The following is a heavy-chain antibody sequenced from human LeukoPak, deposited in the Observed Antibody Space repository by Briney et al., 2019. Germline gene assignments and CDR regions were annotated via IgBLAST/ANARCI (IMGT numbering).Heavy chain of an antibody. D-gene: IGHD2-15*01. J-gene: IGHJ6*04. Sequence: PGGSLRLSCAASGFTFSSYAMHWVRQTPGKGLEWEAVISYDGNNKYYADSVKGRFTISRDNSKNTLYLQMNSLRPEDTSVYYCARDRCSGGSCRAYNYYYGLDVWGEGTTVTVSS. V-gene: IGHV3-30*04. CDR2: ISYDGNNK. CDR3: ARDRCSGGSCRAYNYYYGLDV. CDR1: GFTFSSYA.